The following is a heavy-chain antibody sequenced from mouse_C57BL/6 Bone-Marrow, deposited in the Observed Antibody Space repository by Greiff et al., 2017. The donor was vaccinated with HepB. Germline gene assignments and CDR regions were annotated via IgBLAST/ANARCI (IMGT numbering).Heavy chain of an antibody. D-gene: IGHD1-1*01. J-gene: IGHJ4*01. CDR1: GFTFSNYA. CDR3: ARDYYGSSPYYAMDY. Sequence: EVQLVESGGGLVKPGGSLKLSCAASGFTFSNYAMSWVRQTPEKRLEWVATISDGGSYTYYPDNVKGRFTISRDNAKNNLYLQMSHLKSEDTAMYYCARDYYGSSPYYAMDYWGQGTSVTVSS. V-gene: IGHV5-4*01. CDR2: ISDGGSYT.